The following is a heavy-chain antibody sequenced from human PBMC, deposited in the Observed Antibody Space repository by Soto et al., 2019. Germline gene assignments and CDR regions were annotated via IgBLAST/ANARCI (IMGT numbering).Heavy chain of an antibody. CDR2: ISYDGSNK. Sequence: QVQLVESGGGVVQPGRSLRLSCAASGFTFSSYAMHWVRQAPGKGLEWVAVISYDGSNKYYADSVKGRFTISRDNSKNTLYLQMNSLRAEDTAVYYCARDRVWLPEKHYYYGMDVWGQGTTVTVSS. J-gene: IGHJ6*02. CDR3: ARDRVWLPEKHYYYGMDV. V-gene: IGHV3-30-3*01. D-gene: IGHD3-16*01. CDR1: GFTFSSYA.